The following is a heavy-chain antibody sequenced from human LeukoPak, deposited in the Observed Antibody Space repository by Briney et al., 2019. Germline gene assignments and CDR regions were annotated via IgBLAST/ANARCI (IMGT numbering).Heavy chain of an antibody. V-gene: IGHV3-30*04. Sequence: PGGSLRLSCAASGFTFSSYAMHWVRQAPGKGLEWVAVISYDGSNKYYADSVKGRFTISRDNSKNTLYLQMNSLRAEDTAVYYCARGYGSGSYLYYWGQGTLVTVSS. D-gene: IGHD3-10*01. CDR2: ISYDGSNK. J-gene: IGHJ4*02. CDR1: GFTFSSYA. CDR3: ARGYGSGSYLYY.